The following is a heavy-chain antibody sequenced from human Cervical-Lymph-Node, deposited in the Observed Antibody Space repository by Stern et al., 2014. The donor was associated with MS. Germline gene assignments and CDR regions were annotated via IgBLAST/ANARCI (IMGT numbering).Heavy chain of an antibody. Sequence: EVQLVQSGAEVKKPGESLKISCKGFGYSFTSYWIGWVRQMPGKGLEWMGIVYPGDADARSDQSFQGQVTSSADKPISTADLQWSSLKASDTAMYYCASHCAKREQCAFDYWGQGTLVTVSS. CDR1: GYSFTSYW. J-gene: IGHJ4*02. D-gene: IGHD6-19*01. CDR2: VYPGDADA. V-gene: IGHV5-51*01. CDR3: ASHCAKREQCAFDY.